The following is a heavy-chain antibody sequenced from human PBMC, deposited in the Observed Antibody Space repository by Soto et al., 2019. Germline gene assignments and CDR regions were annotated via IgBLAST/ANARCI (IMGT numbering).Heavy chain of an antibody. CDR2: IWYDGSNK. D-gene: IGHD6-6*01. CDR1: GFTFSSYG. CDR3: ATDGSSSSEYYYYYSMDV. Sequence: QVQLVESGGGVVQPGRSLRLSCAASGFTFSSYGMHWVRQAPGKGLGWVAVIWYDGSNKYYADSVKVQFTISRDNSKTPLYLRMSCVRAEATAVYYCATDGSSSSEYYYYYSMDVWGQGTTVAVSS. J-gene: IGHJ6*02. V-gene: IGHV3-33*01.